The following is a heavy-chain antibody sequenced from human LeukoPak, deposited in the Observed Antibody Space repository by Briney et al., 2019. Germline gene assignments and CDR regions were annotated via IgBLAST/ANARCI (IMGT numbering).Heavy chain of an antibody. V-gene: IGHV3-9*01. D-gene: IGHD2-2*01. J-gene: IGHJ6*02. Sequence: SLRLSCAASGFTFDDYAMHWVRRAPGKGLEWVSGISWNSGSIGYADSVKGRFTISRDNAKNSLYLQMNSLRAEDTALYYCAKVQDCSSTSCYSTYYYGMDVWGQGTTVTVSS. CDR3: AKVQDCSSTSCYSTYYYGMDV. CDR2: ISWNSGSI. CDR1: GFTFDDYA.